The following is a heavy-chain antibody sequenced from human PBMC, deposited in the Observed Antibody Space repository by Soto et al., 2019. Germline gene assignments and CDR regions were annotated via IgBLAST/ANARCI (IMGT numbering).Heavy chain of an antibody. Sequence: PSGTLELACAVSGDGSGSADCWGGVGQAPGKGLEWMGRVYHRGSTYYNPALKRRVARSVDKSKNQFSLKLSSVTAADTAVYYCARGGLTTVDYYYYGMDVRGQGTTVT. CDR2: VYHRGST. D-gene: IGHD4-4*01. CDR3: ARGGLTTVDYYYYGMDV. CDR1: GDGSGSADC. V-gene: IGHV4-38-2*01. J-gene: IGHJ6*02.